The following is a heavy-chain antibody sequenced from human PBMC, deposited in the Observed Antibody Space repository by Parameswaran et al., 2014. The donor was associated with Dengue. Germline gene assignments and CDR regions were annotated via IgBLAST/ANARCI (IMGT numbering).Heavy chain of an antibody. CDR3: ARHRYSSSWYPAY. J-gene: IGHJ4*02. V-gene: IGHV4-39*01. CDR1: GGSISSSSYY. Sequence: SETLSLTCTVSGGSISSSSYYWGWIRQPPGKGLEWIGSIYYSGSTYYNPSLKSRVTISVDTSKNQFSLKLSSVTAADTAVYYCARHRYSSSWYPAYWGQGTLVTVSS. D-gene: IGHD6-13*01. CDR2: IYYSGST.